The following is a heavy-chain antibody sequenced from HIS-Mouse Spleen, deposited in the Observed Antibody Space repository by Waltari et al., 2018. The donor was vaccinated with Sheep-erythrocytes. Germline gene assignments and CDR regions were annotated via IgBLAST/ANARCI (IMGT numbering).Heavy chain of an antibody. D-gene: IGHD6-19*01. J-gene: IGHJ3*02. CDR2: MNHSGST. Sequence: QVQLQQWGAGLLKPSETLSLTCAVYGGSFSGYYWSWIRQPPGKGLEWIGEMNHSGSTNSNPSLKSRVTISVDTSKNQFSLKLSSVTAADTAVYYCALSVDLAGAFDIWGQGTMVTVSS. V-gene: IGHV4-34*01. CDR3: ALSVDLAGAFDI. CDR1: GGSFSGYY.